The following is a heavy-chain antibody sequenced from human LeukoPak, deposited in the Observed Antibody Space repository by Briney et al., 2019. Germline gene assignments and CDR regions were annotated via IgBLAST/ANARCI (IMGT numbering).Heavy chain of an antibody. J-gene: IGHJ5*02. CDR3: ARALPHRRLMDTTMEQHWFNP. D-gene: IGHD5-18*01. Sequence: ASVKVSCKASGYIFTSYFMHWVRQAPGQGLEWMGLINPSGGSTRYAQKFQGRVTMTRDMSTSTVYMELSSLRSEDTAVYYCARALPHRRLMDTTMEQHWFNPWSQGTLVTVSS. CDR1: GYIFTSYF. V-gene: IGHV1-46*01. CDR2: INPSGGST.